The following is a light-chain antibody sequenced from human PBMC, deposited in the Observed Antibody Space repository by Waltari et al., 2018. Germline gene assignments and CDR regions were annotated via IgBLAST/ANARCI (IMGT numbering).Light chain of an antibody. CDR1: QSVSSN. V-gene: IGKV3-15*01. CDR2: AAS. Sequence: EIVMTQSPATLSVSPGERANLSCRASQSVSSNLAWYQQKPGQAPRLLIYAASTRATGIPARFSGSGSGTEFTLTISSLQSEDFAVYYCRHYNDWPRTFGQGTKVEIK. CDR3: RHYNDWPRT. J-gene: IGKJ1*01.